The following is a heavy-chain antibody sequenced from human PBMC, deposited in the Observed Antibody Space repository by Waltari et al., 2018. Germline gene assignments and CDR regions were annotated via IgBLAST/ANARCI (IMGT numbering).Heavy chain of an antibody. CDR2: VSVFNGNT. CDR3: ARVPHRSTGWLQAPYNFDF. J-gene: IGHJ4*02. CDR1: GYTFTSYG. V-gene: IGHV1-18*01. Sequence: QVQLVQSGNEVKKPGASVKVSCKASGYTFTSYGISWVRQAPGQGLEWMGWVSVFNGNTNYAQRLQGIVSMTADTSTSTSYMELRSLISDDTAVYYCARVPHRSTGWLQAPYNFDFWGQGTLVTVSS. D-gene: IGHD6-19*01.